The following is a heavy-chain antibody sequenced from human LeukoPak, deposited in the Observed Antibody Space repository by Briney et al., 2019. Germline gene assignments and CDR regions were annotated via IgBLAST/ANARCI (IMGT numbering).Heavy chain of an antibody. V-gene: IGHV4-34*01. D-gene: IGHD3-22*01. J-gene: IGHJ4*02. CDR2: ITPSGST. CDR3: ASSFYYDSRDY. Sequence: SETLSLTCVVYGGSFSGYFWSWIRQPPGKGLEWIGEITPSGSTNYNPSLKSRVSISLDTSKKKLSLRLTSVTAADSAVYYCASSFYYDSRDYWGQGTLVTVSS. CDR1: GGSFSGYF.